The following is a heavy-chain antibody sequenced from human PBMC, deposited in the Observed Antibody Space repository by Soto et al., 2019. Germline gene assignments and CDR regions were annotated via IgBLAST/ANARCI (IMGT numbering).Heavy chain of an antibody. J-gene: IGHJ4*02. CDR1: GYTFTGYY. D-gene: IGHD3-22*01. V-gene: IGHV1-2*02. CDR3: ARASRSKTYYYDSSGSYFDY. Sequence: ASVKVSCKAYGYTFTGYYMHWVRQAPGQGLEWMGWINPNSGGTNYAQKFQGRVTMTRDTSISTAYMELSRRRSDDTAVYYCARASRSKTYYYDSSGSYFDYWGQGTLVTVSS. CDR2: INPNSGGT.